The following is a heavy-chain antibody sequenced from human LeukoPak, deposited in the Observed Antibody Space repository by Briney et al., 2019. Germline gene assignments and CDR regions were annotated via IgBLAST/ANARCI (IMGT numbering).Heavy chain of an antibody. CDR2: VSGSGSTT. D-gene: IGHD6-19*01. CDR3: AKGQYTSGRNFFDY. J-gene: IGHJ4*02. V-gene: IGHV3-23*01. Sequence: GGSLRLSCAATGFTFNNNAMNWVRLAPGKGLEWVSSVSGSGSTTDYADSVMGRFTISRDNSKNTLYLQMNSLRAEDTALYYCAKGQYTSGRNFFDYWGQGALVTVSS. CDR1: GFTFNNNA.